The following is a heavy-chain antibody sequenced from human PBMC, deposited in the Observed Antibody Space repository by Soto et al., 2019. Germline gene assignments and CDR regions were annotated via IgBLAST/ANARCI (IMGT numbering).Heavy chain of an antibody. V-gene: IGHV4-39*01. Sequence: PSETLSLTCTVSGGSISSSSYYWGWIRQPPGKGLEWIGNIYYSGSTYYNPSLKSRVTISVDTSKNQFSLKLSSVTAADTAVYYCAAGGVERYGHYYYGMDVWGQGTTVTV. D-gene: IGHD5-18*01. CDR3: AAGGVERYGHYYYGMDV. CDR2: IYYSGST. CDR1: GGSISSSSYY. J-gene: IGHJ6*02.